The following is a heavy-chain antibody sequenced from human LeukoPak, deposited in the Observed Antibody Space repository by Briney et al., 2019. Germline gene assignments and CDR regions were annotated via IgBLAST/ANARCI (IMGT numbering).Heavy chain of an antibody. V-gene: IGHV3-21*01. CDR3: ARAKGGGRYCSSTSCYSDAFDI. D-gene: IGHD2-2*02. CDR1: GFTFSSYS. CDR2: ISSSSSYI. Sequence: GGSLRLSCAASGFTFSSYSMNWVRQAPGKGLEWVSSISSSSSYIYYADSVKGRFTISRDNANNSLYLQMDSLRAEDTAVYYCARAKGGGRYCSSTSCYSDAFDIWGQGTMVTVSS. J-gene: IGHJ3*02.